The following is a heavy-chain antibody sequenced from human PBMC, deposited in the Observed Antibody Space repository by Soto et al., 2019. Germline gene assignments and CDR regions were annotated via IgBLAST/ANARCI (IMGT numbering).Heavy chain of an antibody. D-gene: IGHD4-17*01. CDR3: AKDPGSGDYRLDF. Sequence: QVHLVESGGGVVQPGTSLRLSCAASGFTFSIYGIHWVRQAPGKGLEWVAVISYDGSNKNYADSVKGRFTISRDNSKNTLDLQMNSLRAEDTGIYYCAKDPGSGDYRLDFWGQGTLVTVSS. CDR1: GFTFSIYG. CDR2: ISYDGSNK. J-gene: IGHJ4*02. V-gene: IGHV3-30*18.